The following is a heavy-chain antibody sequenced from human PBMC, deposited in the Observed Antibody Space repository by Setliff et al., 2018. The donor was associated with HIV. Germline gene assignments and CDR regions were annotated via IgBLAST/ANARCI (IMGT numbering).Heavy chain of an antibody. CDR3: AARNSGNPTRHFDY. J-gene: IGHJ4*02. CDR1: GGSISSGDYY. D-gene: IGHD3-10*01. V-gene: IGHV4-61*02. Sequence: PSETLSLTCTVSGGSISSGDYYWTWIRQPAGKGLQWIGRIHTSGNTNYNPSLKSRVTISVDTSKSQFSLKLSSLTAADTAVYYCAARNSGNPTRHFDYWGQGTLVTVSS. CDR2: IHTSGNT.